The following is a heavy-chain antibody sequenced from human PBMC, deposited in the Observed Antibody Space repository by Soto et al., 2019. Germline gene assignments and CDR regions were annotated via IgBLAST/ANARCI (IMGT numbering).Heavy chain of an antibody. J-gene: IGHJ4*02. CDR3: ETSEGRDGHSFHY. CDR1: GDTITGQV. D-gene: IGHD1-26*01. V-gene: IGHV1-69*01. CDR2: IIPMFGTT. Sequence: APVKGSCKSSGDTITGQVMRCGRHAPGQGLEWMGGIIPMFGTTHYAEKFQDRVTITADESTGTAYLELSSLTSEDTAVYYCETSEGRDGHSFHYWGPGPPVTVS.